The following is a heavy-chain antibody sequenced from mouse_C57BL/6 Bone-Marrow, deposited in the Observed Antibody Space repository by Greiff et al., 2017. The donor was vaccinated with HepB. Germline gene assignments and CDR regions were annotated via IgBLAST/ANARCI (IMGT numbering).Heavy chain of an antibody. Sequence: EVKLMESGAELVRPGASVKLSCTASGFNIKDDYMHWVKQRPEQGLEWIGWIDPENGDTEYASKFQGKATITADTSSNTAYLQLSSLTSEDTAVYYCTRHDGGAWFAYWGQGTLVTVSA. CDR3: TRHDGGAWFAY. CDR2: IDPENGDT. V-gene: IGHV14-4*01. J-gene: IGHJ3*01. CDR1: GFNIKDDY. D-gene: IGHD2-12*01.